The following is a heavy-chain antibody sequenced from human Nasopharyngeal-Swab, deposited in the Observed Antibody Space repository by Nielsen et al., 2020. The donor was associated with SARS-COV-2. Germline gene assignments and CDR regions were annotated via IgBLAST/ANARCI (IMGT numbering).Heavy chain of an antibody. Sequence: GESLKISCAASGFAFSSYWMHWVRQAPGKGLVWVSRMNSDGRTINYADSVKGRFTISRDNAQNTLYLQMNSLRDEDTAVYYCARAGNYRFDYWGQGTLVTGSS. J-gene: IGHJ4*02. D-gene: IGHD1-7*01. CDR3: ARAGNYRFDY. CDR1: GFAFSSYW. CDR2: MNSDGRTI. V-gene: IGHV3-74*01.